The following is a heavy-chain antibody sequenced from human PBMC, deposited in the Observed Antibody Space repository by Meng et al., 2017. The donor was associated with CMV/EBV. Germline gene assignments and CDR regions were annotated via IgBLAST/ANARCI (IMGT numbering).Heavy chain of an antibody. CDR1: GFTFDDYT. J-gene: IGHJ4*02. CDR2: ISWDGGST. Sequence: GGSLRLSCAASGFTFDDYTMHWVRQAPGKGLEWVSLISWDGGSTYYADSVKGRFTISRDNSKNSLYLQMNSLRTEDTALYYCAKDIGATIGRGAIDYWGQGTLVTVLL. CDR3: AKDIGATIGRGAIDY. D-gene: IGHD5-12*01. V-gene: IGHV3-43*01.